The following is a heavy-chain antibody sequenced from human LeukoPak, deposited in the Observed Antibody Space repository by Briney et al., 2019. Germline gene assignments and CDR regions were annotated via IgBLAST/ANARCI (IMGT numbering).Heavy chain of an antibody. V-gene: IGHV3-30*04. CDR1: GFTFSSYA. CDR2: ISYDGSNK. J-gene: IGHJ6*02. CDR3: ARGDRHYYYYYGMDI. Sequence: GGSLRLSCAASGFTFSSYAMHWVRQAPGKGLEWVAVISYDGSNKYYADSVKGRFTISRDNSKNTLYLQMNSLRAEDTAVYYCARGDRHYYYYYGMDIWGQGTTVTVSS.